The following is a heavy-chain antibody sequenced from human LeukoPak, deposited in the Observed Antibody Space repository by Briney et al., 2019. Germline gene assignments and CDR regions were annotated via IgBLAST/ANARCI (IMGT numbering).Heavy chain of an antibody. CDR3: ARDWLPFDY. J-gene: IGHJ4*02. V-gene: IGHV3-53*01. CDR2: IYSGGST. D-gene: IGHD6-19*01. CDR1: GFTLSDCY. Sequence: GGSLRLSCAASGFTLSDCYMSWIRQTPGKGLEWVSVIYSGGSTYYADSVKGRFTISRDNFKNTLYLQMNSLRAEDTAVYYCARDWLPFDYWGQGTLVAVSS.